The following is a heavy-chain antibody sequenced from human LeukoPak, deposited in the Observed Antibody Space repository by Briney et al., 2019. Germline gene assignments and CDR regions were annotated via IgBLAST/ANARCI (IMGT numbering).Heavy chain of an antibody. D-gene: IGHD5-12*01. CDR1: GGTFSSYA. CDR2: IIPIFGTA. V-gene: IGHV1-69*01. CDR3: ARDGRYSGYDFEY. Sequence: ASVKVSCKASGGTFSSYAISWVRQAPGQGLEWMGGIIPIFGTANYAQKFQGRVTITADESTSTAYMELSSLRSEDTAVYYCARDGRYSGYDFEYWGQGILVTVSS. J-gene: IGHJ4*02.